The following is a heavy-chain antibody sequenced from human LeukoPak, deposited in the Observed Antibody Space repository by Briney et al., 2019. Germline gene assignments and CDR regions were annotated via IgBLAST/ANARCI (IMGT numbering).Heavy chain of an antibody. Sequence: GGSLRLSCAASGFTFSSYSMNWVRQAPGKGLEWVSSISSSSAFIYYADSVKGRFTISRDIARNSLYLQMNSLRAEDTAVYYCAKDTVQWLQQGYYMDVWGKGTTVTISS. V-gene: IGHV3-21*01. D-gene: IGHD5-12*01. CDR3: AKDTVQWLQQGYYMDV. CDR1: GFTFSSYS. CDR2: ISSSSAFI. J-gene: IGHJ6*03.